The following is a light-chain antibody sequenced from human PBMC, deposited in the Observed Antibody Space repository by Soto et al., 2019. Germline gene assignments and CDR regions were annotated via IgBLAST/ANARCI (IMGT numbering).Light chain of an antibody. CDR1: QSISIC. CDR3: HHYNDYSWT. CDR2: KTS. V-gene: IGKV1-5*03. J-gene: IGKJ1*01. Sequence: DIHMTQSPSTLSASVGDRVTITCRASQSISICLAWYQQKPGKAPNLLIYKTSSLESGVPSRFSGSGSGTEFTLTISSLQPDDFATYYCHHYNDYSWTFGQGTKVEIK.